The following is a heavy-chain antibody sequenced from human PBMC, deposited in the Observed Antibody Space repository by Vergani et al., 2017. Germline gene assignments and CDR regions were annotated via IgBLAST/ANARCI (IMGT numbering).Heavy chain of an antibody. V-gene: IGHV3-23*01. CDR2: VSGSSATP. CDR3: ARSESHYYFYMNV. J-gene: IGHJ6*03. CDR1: GFSFPGYA. Sequence: EVQLLESGGGLVQPGGSLRLSCEASGFSFPGYAMSWVRQAPGKGLEWVSSVSGSSATPYYADSVKGRFIISRDNSKNTLYLQMNSLRAEDTAVYYCARSESHYYFYMNVWGKGTTVTVSS.